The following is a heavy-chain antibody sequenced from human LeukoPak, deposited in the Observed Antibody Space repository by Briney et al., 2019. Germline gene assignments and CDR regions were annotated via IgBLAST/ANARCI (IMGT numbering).Heavy chain of an antibody. V-gene: IGHV3-23*01. CDR3: ARGRWPNWFDP. CDR1: GFTFSSYA. J-gene: IGHJ5*02. D-gene: IGHD4-23*01. CDR2: ISGSGGST. Sequence: PGGSLRLSCAASGFTFSSYAMSWVRQAPGKGLEWVSGISGSGGSTYYAESVKGRFTISRDNSNNTLYLQMNSLRDEDTAVYYCARGRWPNWFDPWGQGTLVTVSS.